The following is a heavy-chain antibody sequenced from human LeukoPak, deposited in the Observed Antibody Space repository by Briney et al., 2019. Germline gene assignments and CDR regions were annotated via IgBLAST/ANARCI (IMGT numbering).Heavy chain of an antibody. Sequence: PGGSLRLSCEASGFTFSSYWMHWVRQAPGKGLVWVSGINTDGSSTNYADSVKGRFTISRDNAKSTLYLQLNSLRAEDTAVYHCYGGNAEHWGQGTLVTVSS. V-gene: IGHV3-74*01. CDR1: GFTFSSYW. CDR3: YGGNAEH. D-gene: IGHD4-23*01. J-gene: IGHJ1*01. CDR2: INTDGSST.